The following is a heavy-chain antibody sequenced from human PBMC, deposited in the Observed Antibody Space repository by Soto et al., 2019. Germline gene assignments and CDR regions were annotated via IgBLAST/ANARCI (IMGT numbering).Heavy chain of an antibody. CDR2: VYFNGNT. CDR1: AASFSKYY. Sequence: SETLSLTCTVSAASFSKYYWTWIRQPPGKGLEWIGYVYFNGNTNYNPSLKRRVSISIDTSKNQISLTLNSVTAADTAVYYCASVTFGGVVLAHWGQGTLVTVSS. J-gene: IGHJ4*02. V-gene: IGHV4-59*01. CDR3: ASVTFGGVVLAH. D-gene: IGHD3-16*01.